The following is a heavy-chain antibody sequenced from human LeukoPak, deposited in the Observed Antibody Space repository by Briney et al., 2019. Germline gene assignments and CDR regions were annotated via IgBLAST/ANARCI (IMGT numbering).Heavy chain of an antibody. CDR2: ISSNGGST. Sequence: GGSLRLSCAASGFTFSSYAMHWVRQAPGKGLEYVSAISSNGGSTYYANSVKGRFTISRDNSKNTLYLQMGSLRAEDTAVYYCAKSSVRGVIRNWFDPWGQGTLVTVSS. V-gene: IGHV3-64*01. CDR1: GFTFSSYA. CDR3: AKSSVRGVIRNWFDP. J-gene: IGHJ5*02. D-gene: IGHD3-10*01.